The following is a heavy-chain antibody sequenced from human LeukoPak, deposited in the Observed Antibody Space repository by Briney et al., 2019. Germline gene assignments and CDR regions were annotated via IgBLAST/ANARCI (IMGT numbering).Heavy chain of an antibody. CDR3: AKDKTNYYDSSGYGITPNWFDP. CDR2: ISGSGGST. J-gene: IGHJ5*02. Sequence: PGGSLRLSCAASGFTFSSYAMSWVRQAPGKGLEWVSAISGSGGSTYYADSVKGRFTISRDNSKNTLYLQMNSLRAEDTAVYYCAKDKTNYYDSSGYGITPNWFDPWGQGTLVTVSS. D-gene: IGHD3-22*01. V-gene: IGHV3-23*01. CDR1: GFTFSSYA.